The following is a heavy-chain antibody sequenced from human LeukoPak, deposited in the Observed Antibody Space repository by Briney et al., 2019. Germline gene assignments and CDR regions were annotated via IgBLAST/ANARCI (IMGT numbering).Heavy chain of an antibody. Sequence: GGSLRLSCAASGFTFSSYSMNWVRQAPGKGLEWVSSISSSSSYIYYADSVKGRFTISRDNSKNTLYLQMNSLRAEDTAVCYCARCSGYGMDVWGQGTTVTVSS. D-gene: IGHD3-10*02. CDR1: GFTFSSYS. V-gene: IGHV3-21*01. J-gene: IGHJ6*02. CDR2: ISSSSSYI. CDR3: ARCSGYGMDV.